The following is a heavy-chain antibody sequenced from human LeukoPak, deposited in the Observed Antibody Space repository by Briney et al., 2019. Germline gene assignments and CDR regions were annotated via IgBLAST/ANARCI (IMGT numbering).Heavy chain of an antibody. Sequence: SETLSLTCTVSGSSVTTDSYCWGWIRQPPGKGLEWIGYDYCGGNTNYDPSLKRRVTISVDTSKNQFSLTLTSVTAADTAVYFCARDHFGSLDSWGQGILVTVSS. CDR2: DYCGGNT. CDR3: ARDHFGSLDS. CDR1: GSSVTTDSYC. J-gene: IGHJ4*02. D-gene: IGHD3-10*01. V-gene: IGHV4-61*01.